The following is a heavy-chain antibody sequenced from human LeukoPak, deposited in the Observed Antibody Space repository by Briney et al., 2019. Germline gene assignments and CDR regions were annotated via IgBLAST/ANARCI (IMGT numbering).Heavy chain of an antibody. Sequence: ASVKVSCKASGYTFTGYYMHWVRHAPGQGLEWMGWINPNSGGTNDAQKFHVKGNMHRDAFISKAYMERRRLGSDYPAVYYYAGDQLHIVVVPLLRYIGVGAQEHRVTVSS. D-gene: IGHD2-21*01. CDR2: INPNSGGT. CDR1: GYTFTGYY. J-gene: IGHJ6*02. V-gene: IGHV1-2*02. CDR3: AGDQLHIVVVPLLRYIGV.